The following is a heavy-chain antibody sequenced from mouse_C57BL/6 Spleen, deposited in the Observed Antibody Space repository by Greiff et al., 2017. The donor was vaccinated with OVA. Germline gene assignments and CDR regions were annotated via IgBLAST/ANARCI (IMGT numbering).Heavy chain of an antibody. J-gene: IGHJ4*01. CDR1: GYTFTSYW. CDR3: ARYPIYYDYDGYAMDY. D-gene: IGHD2-4*01. CDR2: IDPSDSEP. Sequence: QVQLQQPGAELVRPGSSVKLSCKASGYTFTSYWMHWVKQRPIQGLEWIGNIDPSDSEPHYNQKFKDKATLTVDKSSSTAYMQLSSLTSEDSAVYYCARYPIYYDYDGYAMDYWGQGTSVTVSS. V-gene: IGHV1-52*01.